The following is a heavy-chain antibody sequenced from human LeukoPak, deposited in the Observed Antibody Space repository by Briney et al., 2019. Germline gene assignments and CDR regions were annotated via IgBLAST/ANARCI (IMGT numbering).Heavy chain of an antibody. CDR2: FNGDDSGT. CDR1: GFTFSSYW. J-gene: IGHJ4*02. D-gene: IGHD3-3*01. V-gene: IGHV3-74*01. Sequence: GGSLRLSCAASGFTFSSYWMHWVRQAPGKGLVWVSYFNGDDSGTNYADSVQDRFTISRDSAKSTLYLQMNSLRAEDTAVYYCARLRRDYYFDYWGQGTLVTVSS. CDR3: ARLRRDYYFDY.